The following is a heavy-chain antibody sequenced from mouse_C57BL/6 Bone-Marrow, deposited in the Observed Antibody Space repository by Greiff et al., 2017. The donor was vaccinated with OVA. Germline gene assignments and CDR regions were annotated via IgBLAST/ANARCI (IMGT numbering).Heavy chain of an antibody. J-gene: IGHJ4*01. V-gene: IGHV1-59*01. D-gene: IGHD1-1*01. Sequence: QVQLQQSGAELVRPGTSVKLSCKASGYTFTSYWMHWVKQRPGQGLEWIGVIDPSDSYTNYNQKFKGKATLTVDTSSSTAYMQLSSLTSEDSAVYYCARRVYYYGRRYAMDYWGQGTSVTVSS. CDR1: GYTFTSYW. CDR2: IDPSDSYT. CDR3: ARRVYYYGRRYAMDY.